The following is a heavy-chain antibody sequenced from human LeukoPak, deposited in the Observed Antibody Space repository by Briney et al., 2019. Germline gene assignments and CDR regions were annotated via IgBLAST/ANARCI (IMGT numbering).Heavy chain of an antibody. Sequence: SETLSLTCTVSGGSISSYYWSWIRQPPGKGLEWIGYIYYSGSTNYNPSLKSRVTISVDTSKNQFSLKLSSVTAADTAVYYCARGVDTAMELYYYYYMDVWGKGTTVTISS. CDR1: GGSISSYY. J-gene: IGHJ6*03. V-gene: IGHV4-59*01. CDR2: IYYSGST. D-gene: IGHD5-18*01. CDR3: ARGVDTAMELYYYYYMDV.